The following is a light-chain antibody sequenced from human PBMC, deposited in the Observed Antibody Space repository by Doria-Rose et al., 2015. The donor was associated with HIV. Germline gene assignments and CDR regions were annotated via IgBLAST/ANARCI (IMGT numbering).Light chain of an antibody. CDR3: QQYYSAPYT. J-gene: IGKJ2*01. V-gene: IGKV4-1*01. CDR2: WAS. Sequence: DIRVTQSPDSLAVSLGERATINCKSSQSVLHSSNNKNYLAWYQQKPGQPPKLLIYWASTRESGVPDRFSGSGSGTDFTLTISSLQAEDVAVYYCQQYYSAPYTFGLGTKLEIK. CDR1: QSVLHSSNNKNY.